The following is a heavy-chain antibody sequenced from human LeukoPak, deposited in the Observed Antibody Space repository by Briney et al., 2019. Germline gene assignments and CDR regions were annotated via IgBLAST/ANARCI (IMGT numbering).Heavy chain of an antibody. CDR1: GGSISSYY. Sequence: KPSETLSLTCTVSGGSISSYYWSWIRQPPGKGLEWIGSIYHSGSTYYNPSLKSRVTISVDTSKNQFSLKLSSVTAADTAVYYCARVGVATIEPYNWFDPWGQGTLVTVSS. CDR2: IYHSGST. D-gene: IGHD5-12*01. J-gene: IGHJ5*02. CDR3: ARVGVATIEPYNWFDP. V-gene: IGHV4-38-2*02.